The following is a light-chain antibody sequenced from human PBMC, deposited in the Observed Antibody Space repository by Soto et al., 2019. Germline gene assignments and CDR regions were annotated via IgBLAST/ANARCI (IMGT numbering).Light chain of an antibody. V-gene: IGLV1-44*01. Sequence: QSVLTQPPSASETPGQRVTISCSGSSSNIGSYIVNWYQQLPGTAPKLLIYSTTQRPSGVPDRFSASKSGTSASLAISGLQSEDEADYYCAAWDDSLNGVIFGGGTKLTVL. CDR3: AAWDDSLNGVI. CDR2: STT. CDR1: SSNIGSYI. J-gene: IGLJ2*01.